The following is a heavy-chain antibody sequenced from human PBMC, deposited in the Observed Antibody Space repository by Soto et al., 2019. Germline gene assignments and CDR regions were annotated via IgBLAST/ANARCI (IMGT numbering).Heavy chain of an antibody. CDR2: ISPTSGAI. CDR3: PRGSAHIQVQTFDY. V-gene: IGHV3-21*01. Sequence: EVHLVESGGGLVKSGGSLRVSCTASGFTFSDYSMHWVRQAPGKGLEWVSSISPTSGAIYYADSVKGRFTISRDNAKNSLFLQTNSLRAEGTAVYSCPRGSAHIQVQTFDYWCQGTLVTFSS. CDR1: GFTFSDYS. J-gene: IGHJ4*02.